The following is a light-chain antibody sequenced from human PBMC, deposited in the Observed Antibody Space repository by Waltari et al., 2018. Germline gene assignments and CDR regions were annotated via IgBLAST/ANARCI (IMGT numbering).Light chain of an antibody. J-gene: IGLJ1*01. Sequence: QSALTPPASVSGSPGQSIPISCTGTSNDVGGSNFVSWYQQHPGKAPQLIIYYVSDRPSGVSNRFSGSKSDNTASLTISGLQAEDEADYYCSSFTKNSLYVFGTGTKVTVL. CDR2: YVS. CDR3: SSFTKNSLYV. CDR1: SNDVGGSNF. V-gene: IGLV2-14*03.